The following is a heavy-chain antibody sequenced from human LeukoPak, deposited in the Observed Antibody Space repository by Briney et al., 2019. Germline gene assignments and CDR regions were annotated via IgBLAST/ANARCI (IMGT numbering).Heavy chain of an antibody. CDR1: GFTFSSYG. CDR3: ARGAVGVPAAITP. Sequence: GGSLRLSCAASGFTFSSYGMHWVRQAPRKGLEWVAVISYDGSNKYYADSVKGRFTISRDNAKNSLYLQMNSLRAEDTAVYYCARGAVGVPAAITPWGQGTLVTVSS. D-gene: IGHD2-2*01. J-gene: IGHJ5*02. CDR2: ISYDGSNK. V-gene: IGHV3-30*03.